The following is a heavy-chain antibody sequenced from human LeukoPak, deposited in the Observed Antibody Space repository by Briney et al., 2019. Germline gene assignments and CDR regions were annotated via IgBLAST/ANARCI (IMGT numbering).Heavy chain of an antibody. CDR1: VVTFSSYW. CDR2: INSDGSRT. Sequence: GGSLRLSCAASVVTFSSYWMHWVRQGPGKGLVWVSRINSDGSRTTYADSVKGRFTISRDHAKNTMYLQMNSLRAEDTAVYYCASGIGVYVDYWGQGSLVTVSS. J-gene: IGHJ4*02. CDR3: ASGIGVYVDY. V-gene: IGHV3-74*01. D-gene: IGHD6-19*01.